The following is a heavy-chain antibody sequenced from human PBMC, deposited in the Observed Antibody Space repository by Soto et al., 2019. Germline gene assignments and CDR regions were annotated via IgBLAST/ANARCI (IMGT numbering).Heavy chain of an antibody. J-gene: IGHJ4*02. V-gene: IGHV1-69*08. Sequence: QVQLVQSGAEVKKPGSSVKVSCKASGGTFSSYTISWVRQAPGQGLEWMGRIIPILGIANYAQKFQGRVTITADKSTSTAYMELSSLRSEDTAVYYCAREGGDYPRFDYWGQGALVTVSS. D-gene: IGHD4-17*01. CDR2: IIPILGIA. CDR1: GGTFSSYT. CDR3: AREGGDYPRFDY.